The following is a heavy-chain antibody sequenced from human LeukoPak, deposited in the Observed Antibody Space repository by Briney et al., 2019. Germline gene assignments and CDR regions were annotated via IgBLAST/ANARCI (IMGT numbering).Heavy chain of an antibody. Sequence: PGRSLRLSCAASGFTFSSYGMHWVRQAPGKGLEWVAVIWYDGSNKYYADSVKGRFTISRDNSKNTLYLQMNSLRAEDTAVYYCARWYSSGWYYFDYWGQGTLVTVSS. D-gene: IGHD6-19*01. CDR2: IWYDGSNK. J-gene: IGHJ4*02. CDR1: GFTFSSYG. CDR3: ARWYSSGWYYFDY. V-gene: IGHV3-33*01.